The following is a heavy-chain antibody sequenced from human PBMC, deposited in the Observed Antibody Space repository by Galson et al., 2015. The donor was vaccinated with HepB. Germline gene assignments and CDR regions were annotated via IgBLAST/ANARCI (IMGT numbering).Heavy chain of an antibody. CDR3: SRAKGLLERYSYYYYGMDV. CDR2: ISSSSSYI. CDR1: GFTFSSYS. J-gene: IGHJ6*02. D-gene: IGHD3-3*01. V-gene: IGHV3-21*01. Sequence: SLRLSCAASGFTFSSYSMNWVRQAPGKGLEWVSSISSSSSYIYYADSVKGRFTISRDNAKNSLYLQMNSLKAEDTAVYYCSRAKGLLERYSYYYYGMDVWGQGTTVTVSS.